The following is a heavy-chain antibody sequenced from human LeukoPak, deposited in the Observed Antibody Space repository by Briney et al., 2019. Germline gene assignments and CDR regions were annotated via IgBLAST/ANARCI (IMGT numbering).Heavy chain of an antibody. CDR2: ISSSGGST. CDR1: GFTFSSYG. CDR3: ARRGYCSSTSCYYIDY. Sequence: GGSLRLSGAASGFTFSSYGMHWVRQAPGKGLEWVSAISSSGGSTYYADSVKGRFTISRDNSKNTLFLQMNSLRAEDTAVYFCARRGYCSSTSCYYIDYWGQGTLVTVSS. D-gene: IGHD2-2*01. J-gene: IGHJ4*02. V-gene: IGHV3-23*01.